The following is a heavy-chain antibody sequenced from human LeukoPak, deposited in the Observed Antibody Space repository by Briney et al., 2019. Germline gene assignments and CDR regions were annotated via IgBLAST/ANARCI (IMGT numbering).Heavy chain of an antibody. CDR2: IYYSGST. CDR1: GGSISSSSYY. V-gene: IGHV4-39*07. D-gene: IGHD2/OR15-2a*01. CDR3: ARNILV. J-gene: IGHJ6*04. Sequence: PSETLSLTCTVSGGSISSSSYYWGWIRQPPGKGLEWIGTIYYSGSTNYDPSLKSRVTISLDTSKSQFSLKLRSVTAADTAVYFCARNILVWGKGTTVTVSS.